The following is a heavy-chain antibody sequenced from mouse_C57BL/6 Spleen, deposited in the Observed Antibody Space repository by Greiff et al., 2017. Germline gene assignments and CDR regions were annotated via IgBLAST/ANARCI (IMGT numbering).Heavy chain of an antibody. CDR2: INPSNGGT. CDR3: ARRATVVGDWFAY. Sequence: QVQLLQPGTELVKPGASVKLSCKASGYTFTSYWMHWVQQRPGQGLEWIGNINPSNGGTNYPEKFKSKSTLTVDKSSSTAYMQLSSLTSEESAVYYCARRATVVGDWFAYWGQGTLVTVSA. J-gene: IGHJ3*01. D-gene: IGHD1-1*01. V-gene: IGHV1-53*01. CDR1: GYTFTSYW.